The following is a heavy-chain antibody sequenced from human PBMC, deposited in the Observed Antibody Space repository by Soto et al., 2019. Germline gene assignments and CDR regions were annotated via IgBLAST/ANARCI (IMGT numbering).Heavy chain of an antibody. D-gene: IGHD3-22*01. CDR2: IHYSGST. CDR1: GGSISSGGYY. Sequence: QVQLQESGPGLVKPSQTLSLTCTVSGGSISSGGYYWSWIRQHPGKGLEWIGYIHYSGSTYYNPSLKSLVTISIDTSKNQFSLKRSSVTAADMAVYYCAREDRKYYDSSGYYHWGQGTLVTVSS. V-gene: IGHV4-31*01. CDR3: AREDRKYYDSSGYYH. J-gene: IGHJ5*02.